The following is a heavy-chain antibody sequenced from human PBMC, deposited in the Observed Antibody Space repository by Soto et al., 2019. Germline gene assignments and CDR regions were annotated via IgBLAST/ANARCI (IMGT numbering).Heavy chain of an antibody. Sequence: QVQLVQSGAEVKKPGASVKVSCKVSGYSLTELSIHWVRQAPGKGLEWVGSFDAEDGETIYAQKFQGRVTLTEDTTPDTPDMNPSILRFADTAVNYCAHALDNDNRLDPWRQGPLVTLSS. CDR1: GYSLTELS. CDR2: FDAEDGET. D-gene: IGHD1-1*01. CDR3: AHALDNDNRLDP. V-gene: IGHV1-24*01. J-gene: IGHJ5*02.